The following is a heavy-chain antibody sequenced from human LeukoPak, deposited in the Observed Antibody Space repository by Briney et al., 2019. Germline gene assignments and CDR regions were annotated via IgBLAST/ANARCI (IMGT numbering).Heavy chain of an antibody. J-gene: IGHJ4*02. V-gene: IGHV3-11*04. CDR2: ISSSGSTI. CDR1: GFTFSDYY. Sequence: GGSLRLSCAASGFTFSDYYMSWIRQAPGKGLEWVSYISSSGSTIYYADSVKGRFTISRDNSKNTLYLQMNSLRAEDTAVYYCAKDAYYYYDSSGPTRFDYWGQGTLVTVSS. CDR3: AKDAYYYYDSSGPTRFDY. D-gene: IGHD3-22*01.